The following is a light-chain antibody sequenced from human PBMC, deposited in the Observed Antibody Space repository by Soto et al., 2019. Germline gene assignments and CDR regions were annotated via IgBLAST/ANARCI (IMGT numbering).Light chain of an antibody. CDR2: GAS. CDR3: QQRYNWTWT. Sequence: DILMTQSPATLSLSPGGRATLSCRASQSVSSNYLAWYQQKPGQAPRLLIYGASSRATGIPDRFSGSGYGTDFTLTISRMETEDLEVYYCQQRYNWTWTFGQGTKVDIK. CDR1: QSVSSNY. V-gene: IGKV3D-20*02. J-gene: IGKJ1*01.